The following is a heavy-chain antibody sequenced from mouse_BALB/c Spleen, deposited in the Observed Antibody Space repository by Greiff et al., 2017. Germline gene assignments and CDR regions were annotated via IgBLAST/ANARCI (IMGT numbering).Heavy chain of an antibody. CDR3: ARQGYRYDVGYAMDY. J-gene: IGHJ4*01. Sequence: EVHLVESGGGLVKLGGSLKLSCAASGFTFSSYYMSWVRQTPGKRLELVAAINSNGGSTYYPDTVKGRFTISRDNAKNTLYLQMSSLKSEDTALYYCARQGYRYDVGYAMDYWGQGTSVTVSS. CDR2: INSNGGST. CDR1: GFTFSSYY. D-gene: IGHD2-14*01. V-gene: IGHV5-6-2*01.